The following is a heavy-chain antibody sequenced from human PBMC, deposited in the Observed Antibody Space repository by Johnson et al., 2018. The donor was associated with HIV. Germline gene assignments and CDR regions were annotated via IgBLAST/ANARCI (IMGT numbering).Heavy chain of an antibody. Sequence: VQLVESGGDWVQRGGSLRLSCAASGFTFSNYDIHWVRQATGKGLEWVSTIGTAGDTYYVGSVKGRFTISRENAKNSLYLQMNSLRAGDTAVYYCARDNGGAFDIWGPGTMVTVSS. CDR3: ARDNGGAFDI. V-gene: IGHV3-13*01. J-gene: IGHJ3*02. CDR2: IGTAGDT. CDR1: GFTFSNYD. D-gene: IGHD4-23*01.